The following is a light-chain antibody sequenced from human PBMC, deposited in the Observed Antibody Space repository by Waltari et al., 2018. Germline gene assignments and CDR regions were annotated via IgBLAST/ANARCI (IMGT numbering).Light chain of an antibody. CDR3: GTWDSGLSGGV. CDR1: SSNFGNNS. CDR2: DNN. V-gene: IGLV1-51*01. Sequence: QSVLTQPPSVSAAPGQKVTISCSGSSSNFGNNSVAWYQHVPGTAPNPLIYDNNNRPSGIPDRYSGSKPRPPATLGITGLQTGDEADYYCGTWDSGLSGGVFGGGTKLTVL. J-gene: IGLJ2*01.